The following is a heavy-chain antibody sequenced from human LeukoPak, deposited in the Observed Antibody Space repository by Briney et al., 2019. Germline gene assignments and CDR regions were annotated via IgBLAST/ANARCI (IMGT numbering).Heavy chain of an antibody. Sequence: PGGSLRLSCAASGFTFDDYAMHWVRQAPGKGLEWVSGISWNSGSIGYADSVKGRFTISRDNSKNTLYLQMNSLRAEDTAVYYCAKGSKNSSGWAIIDYWGQGTLVTVSS. D-gene: IGHD6-19*01. CDR3: AKGSKNSSGWAIIDY. CDR1: GFTFDDYA. CDR2: ISWNSGSI. J-gene: IGHJ4*02. V-gene: IGHV3-9*01.